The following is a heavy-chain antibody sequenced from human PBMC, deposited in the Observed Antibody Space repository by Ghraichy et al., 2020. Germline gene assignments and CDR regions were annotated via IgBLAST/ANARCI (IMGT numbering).Heavy chain of an antibody. V-gene: IGHV3-21*01. CDR1: GFTFSSYT. Sequence: GEALNISCAASGFTFSSYTMTLVRQAPGKGLEWVSSISSSGTYVYYGDSVKGRFTISRDNAKQSLFLQMNTLRAEDTAVYYCARGGSGSYPRDDAFDNWGQGTMVTVSS. D-gene: IGHD3-10*01. J-gene: IGHJ3*02. CDR2: ISSSGTYV. CDR3: ARGGSGSYPRDDAFDN.